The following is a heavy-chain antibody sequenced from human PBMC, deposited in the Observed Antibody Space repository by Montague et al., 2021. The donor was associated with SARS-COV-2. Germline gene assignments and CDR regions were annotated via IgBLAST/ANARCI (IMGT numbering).Heavy chain of an antibody. Sequence: SLRLSCAAPGFTVSSNYMSWVRQAPGKGLEWVSVIYSGGSTYYADSVKGRFTISRDNSKNTLYLQMNSLRAEDTAVYYCASQPTVTGYYYYYGMDVWGQGTTVTVSS. CDR1: GFTVSSNY. J-gene: IGHJ6*02. V-gene: IGHV3-66*04. D-gene: IGHD4-17*01. CDR2: IYSGGST. CDR3: ASQPTVTGYYYYYGMDV.